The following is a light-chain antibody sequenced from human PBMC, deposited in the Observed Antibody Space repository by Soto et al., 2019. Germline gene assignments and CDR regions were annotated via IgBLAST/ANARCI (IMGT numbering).Light chain of an antibody. J-gene: IGKJ4*01. CDR2: DAS. Sequence: EIVLTQSPATLSLSPGERATLSCRASQNISSYLIWYQQKPGQAPRLLMYDASNRATGIPARFSGXXSGTDFNLXISTLEVEDSAIYFCQQYENWPPVTFGGGTKVDIK. V-gene: IGKV3-11*01. CDR1: QNISSY. CDR3: QQYENWPPVT.